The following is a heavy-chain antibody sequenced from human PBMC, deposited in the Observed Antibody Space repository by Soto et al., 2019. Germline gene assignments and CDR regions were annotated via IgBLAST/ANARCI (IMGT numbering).Heavy chain of an antibody. CDR1: GTTFSGSA. D-gene: IGHD5-12*01. V-gene: IGHV3-73*01. Sequence: GGSLRLSCAASGTTFSGSAMHWVRQASGKGLGWVGRIRRKANSYATAYAAPVKGRFTISRDDSKNTAYLQMNSLKTADTDVYDCPRSRAGYNSYYFDYWGQGTLVTVSS. CDR2: IRRKANSYAT. CDR3: PRSRAGYNSYYFDY. J-gene: IGHJ4*02.